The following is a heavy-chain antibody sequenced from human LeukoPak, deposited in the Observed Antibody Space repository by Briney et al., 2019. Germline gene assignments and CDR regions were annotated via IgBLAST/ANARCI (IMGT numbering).Heavy chain of an antibody. CDR3: ARIGSQYIQDY. D-gene: IGHD6-6*01. Sequence: SETLSLTCAVYGGSFSGYYWSWIRQPPGKGLEWIGEINHSGSTNYNPSLKSRVTISVDTSKNQFSLKLSSVTAAGTAVYYCARIGSQYIQDYWGQGTLVTVSS. J-gene: IGHJ4*02. V-gene: IGHV4-34*01. CDR2: INHSGST. CDR1: GGSFSGYY.